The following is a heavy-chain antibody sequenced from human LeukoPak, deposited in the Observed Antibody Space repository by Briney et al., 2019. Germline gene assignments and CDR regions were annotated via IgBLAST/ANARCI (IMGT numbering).Heavy chain of an antibody. V-gene: IGHV4-30-2*01. D-gene: IGHD5-12*01. CDR3: ARDLGSFGGYDYDGMDV. Sequence: SSETLSLTCTVSGGSISSGGYYWSWIRQPPGKGLEWIGYIYHSGSAYYNPSLKSRVTISVDRSKNQFSLKLSSVTAADTAVYYCARDLGSFGGYDYDGMDVWGQGTTVTVSS. J-gene: IGHJ6*02. CDR1: GGSISSGGYY. CDR2: IYHSGSA.